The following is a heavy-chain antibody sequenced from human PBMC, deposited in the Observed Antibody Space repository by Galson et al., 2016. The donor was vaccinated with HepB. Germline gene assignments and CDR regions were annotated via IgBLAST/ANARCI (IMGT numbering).Heavy chain of an antibody. V-gene: IGHV3-33*01. CDR3: AGAFYYGSSGWGPAALDI. CDR1: GFIFSSYA. CDR2: IWHDCSLK. D-gene: IGHD3-22*01. Sequence: SLRLSCATSGFIFSSYAMHWVRQAPGKGLEWVAVIWHDCSLKAYVASVKGRFTTHRDNSKNMLYLHMNGLRVEDTAVYYCAGAFYYGSSGWGPAALDIWGQGTVVTVSS. J-gene: IGHJ3*02.